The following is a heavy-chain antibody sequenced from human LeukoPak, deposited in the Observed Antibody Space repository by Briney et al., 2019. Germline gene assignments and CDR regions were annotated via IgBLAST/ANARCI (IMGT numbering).Heavy chain of an antibody. CDR2: ISGDNGNT. Sequence: GASVTVSCKASVYTFINYGINWVRQAPGQGLEWMGWISGDNGNTNYAQKVQGRVTMTRDTSTSTAYMELRSLRSDDTAVYYCARDGNCFYYMDIWGKGTTVTVSS. CDR3: ARDGNCFYYMDI. D-gene: IGHD2-21*01. CDR1: VYTFINYG. V-gene: IGHV1-18*01. J-gene: IGHJ6*03.